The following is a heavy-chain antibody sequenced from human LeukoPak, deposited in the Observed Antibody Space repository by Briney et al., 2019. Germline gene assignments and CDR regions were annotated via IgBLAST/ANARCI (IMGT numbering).Heavy chain of an antibody. D-gene: IGHD6-13*01. Sequence: GESLKISCKGSGDSFGTYWIGWVRQMPGKSLEWMGIIYPGDSDTRYSPSFQGQVTISADNSITTAYLQWSSLEASDTAMYYCARSSAAGLHFDYWGQGTLVTVSS. J-gene: IGHJ4*02. CDR1: GDSFGTYW. CDR3: ARSSAAGLHFDY. CDR2: IYPGDSDT. V-gene: IGHV5-51*01.